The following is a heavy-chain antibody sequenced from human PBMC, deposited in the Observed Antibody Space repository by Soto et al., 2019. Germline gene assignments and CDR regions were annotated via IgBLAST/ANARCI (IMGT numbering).Heavy chain of an antibody. CDR2: VSPYNGDT. CDR1: GYTFTTYG. CDR3: AREVGHMDV. J-gene: IGHJ6*02. D-gene: IGHD2-2*01. V-gene: IGHV1-18*04. Sequence: QVKLVQSGAEVKKPGASVKVSCKASGYTFTTYGINWVRQAPGQGLEWMGWVSPYNGDTTYAQKVQGRVTMTTDTSTRTAYLELRSLRSDDTAVYYCAREVGHMDVWGQGTTVTVSS.